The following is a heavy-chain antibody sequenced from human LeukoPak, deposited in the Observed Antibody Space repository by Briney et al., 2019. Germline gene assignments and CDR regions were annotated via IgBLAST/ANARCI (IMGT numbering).Heavy chain of an antibody. V-gene: IGHV3-30*18. Sequence: PGRSLRLSCAASGFTFSNYGMHWVRQAPGKGLEWVAVISYDGSNKYYADSVKGRFTISRDNSKNTLYLQMSSLRVEDTAVYYCAKGSMGRCSGNSCYSVCWGQGTLVTVSS. J-gene: IGHJ4*02. D-gene: IGHD5-12*01. CDR1: GFTFSNYG. CDR2: ISYDGSNK. CDR3: AKGSMGRCSGNSCYSVC.